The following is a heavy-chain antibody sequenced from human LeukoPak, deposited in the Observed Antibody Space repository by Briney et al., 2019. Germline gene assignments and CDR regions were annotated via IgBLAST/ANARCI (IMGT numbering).Heavy chain of an antibody. V-gene: IGHV3-21*04. D-gene: IGHD6-19*01. CDR2: ISSSSSYI. CDR1: GFTFSSYS. CDR3: APSPGQWLVATPYFDN. J-gene: IGHJ4*02. Sequence: GGSLRLSCAASGFTFSSYSMNWVRQAPGKGLEWVSSISSSSSYIYYADSMKGRFTISRDNSKNTLYLQMNSLRAEDTAVYYCAPSPGQWLVATPYFDNWGQGTLVTVSS.